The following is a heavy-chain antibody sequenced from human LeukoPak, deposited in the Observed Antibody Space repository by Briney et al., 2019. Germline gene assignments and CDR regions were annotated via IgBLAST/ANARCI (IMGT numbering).Heavy chain of an antibody. CDR1: GHTFTKFG. CDR2: ISADNGNT. D-gene: IGHD3-10*01. J-gene: IGHJ4*02. V-gene: IGHV1-18*01. Sequence: ASVKVSCKFSGHTFTKFGIPWVRQPPGQGLEWMGWISADNGNTIYAQKFQDSVTISIDTTTSTAYMELKSLRSDDTAEYYCAKNRGAIWGDLVDYWGQGTLVTVSS. CDR3: AKNRGAIWGDLVDY.